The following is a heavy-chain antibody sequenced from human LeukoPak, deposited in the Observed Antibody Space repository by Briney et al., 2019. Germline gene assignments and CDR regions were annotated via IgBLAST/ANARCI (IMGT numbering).Heavy chain of an antibody. D-gene: IGHD4-23*01. V-gene: IGHV3-48*01. Sequence: PGGSLRLSCAASGFTFSSYSMNWVRQAPGKGLEWVSYISSSSSTIYYADSVKGRFTISRDNSKNTLYLQMNSLRAEDTAVYYCAKDRARGGNSRYFDLWGRGTLVTVSS. CDR1: GFTFSSYS. CDR2: ISSSSSTI. J-gene: IGHJ2*01. CDR3: AKDRARGGNSRYFDL.